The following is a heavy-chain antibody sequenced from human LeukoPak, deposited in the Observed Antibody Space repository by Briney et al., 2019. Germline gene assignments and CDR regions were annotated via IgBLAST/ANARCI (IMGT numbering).Heavy chain of an antibody. D-gene: IGHD5-18*01. Sequence: PGGSLRLSCAASGFTFSAYAMPWVRQAPGKGLGWVAFISYGRTLTHHADSLKGQFNISRDNSSDTLYLQINSLRPEDTALYYCARNTAIPSFLGMDVWGQGTTVIVSS. CDR2: ISYGRTLT. CDR3: ARNTAIPSFLGMDV. V-gene: IGHV3-30*03. J-gene: IGHJ6*02. CDR1: GFTFSAYA.